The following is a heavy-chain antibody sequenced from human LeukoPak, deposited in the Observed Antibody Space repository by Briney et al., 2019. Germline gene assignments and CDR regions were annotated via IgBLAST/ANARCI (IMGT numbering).Heavy chain of an antibody. J-gene: IGHJ5*02. Sequence: ASVKVSCKASGYTFTSYGISWVRQAPGQGLEWMGWISAYNGNTNYAQKLQGRVTMTTDISTSTAYMELRSLRSDDTAVYYCAREGPAAILGRKYNWFDPWGQGTLVTVSS. V-gene: IGHV1-18*01. CDR1: GYTFTSYG. CDR3: AREGPAAILGRKYNWFDP. CDR2: ISAYNGNT. D-gene: IGHD2-2*01.